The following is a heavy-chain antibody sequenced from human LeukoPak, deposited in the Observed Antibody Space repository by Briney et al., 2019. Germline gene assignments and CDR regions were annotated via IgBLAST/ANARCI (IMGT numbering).Heavy chain of an antibody. CDR3: AGYSYALSTFDY. V-gene: IGHV4-59*10. Sequence: PSETLSLTCAVYGGSFSSYYWSWIRQPAGKGLEWIGRIYTSGSTNYNPSLKSRVTMSVDTSKNQFSLKLSSVTAADTAVYYCAGYSYALSTFDYWGQGTLVTVSS. CDR2: IYTSGST. J-gene: IGHJ4*02. CDR1: GGSFSSYY. D-gene: IGHD2-2*01.